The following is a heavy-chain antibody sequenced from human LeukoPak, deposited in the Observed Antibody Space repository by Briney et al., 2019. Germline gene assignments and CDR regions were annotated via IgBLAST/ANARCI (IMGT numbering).Heavy chain of an antibody. CDR1: GYTFTSYG. J-gene: IGHJ3*02. CDR3: ARRTVTTADDAFDI. D-gene: IGHD4-17*01. CDR2: ISAYNGNT. Sequence: ASVKVSCKASGYTFTSYGISWVRQAPGQGLEWMGWISAYNGNTNYAQKLQGRVTMTTDTSTSTACMELRSLRSDDTAVYYCARRTVTTADDAFDIWGQGTMVTVSS. V-gene: IGHV1-18*01.